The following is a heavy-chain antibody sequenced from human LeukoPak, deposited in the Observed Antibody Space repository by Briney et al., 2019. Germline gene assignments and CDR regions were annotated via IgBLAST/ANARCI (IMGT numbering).Heavy chain of an antibody. D-gene: IGHD5-18*01. Sequence: SETLSLTCTVSGGSISSSSYYWGWIRQPPGKGLEWIGSIYYSGSTYYNPSLKSRVTISVDTSKNQFSLKLSSVTAADTAVYYCARPWRGYSYGLRSDYWGQGTLVTVSS. V-gene: IGHV4-39*01. CDR2: IYYSGST. J-gene: IGHJ4*02. CDR1: GGSISSSSYY. CDR3: ARPWRGYSYGLRSDY.